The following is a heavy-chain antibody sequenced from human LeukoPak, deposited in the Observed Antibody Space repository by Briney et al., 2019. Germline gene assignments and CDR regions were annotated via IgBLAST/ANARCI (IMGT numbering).Heavy chain of an antibody. CDR3: ARETSGDYATAFDY. CDR1: GGSISSYY. CDR2: IYYSGST. J-gene: IGHJ4*02. D-gene: IGHD4-17*01. V-gene: IGHV4-59*01. Sequence: SETLSLTCTVSGGSISSYYWSWIRRPPGKGLEWIGYIYYSGSTNYNPSLKSRVTISVDTSKNQFSLKLSSVTAADTAVYYCARETSGDYATAFDYWGQGTLVTVSS.